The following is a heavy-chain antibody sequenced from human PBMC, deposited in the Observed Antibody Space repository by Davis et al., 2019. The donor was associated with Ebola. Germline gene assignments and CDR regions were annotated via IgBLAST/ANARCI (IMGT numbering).Heavy chain of an antibody. CDR3: AKDEFRGSSSPFDY. V-gene: IGHV3-23*01. D-gene: IGHD6-6*01. Sequence: GESLKISCAASGFTFSSYAMSWVRQAPGKGLEWVSAISGSGGSTYYADSVKGRFTISRDNSKNTLSLQMNSLRAEDTAIYYCAKDEFRGSSSPFDYWGQGTLVTVSS. CDR2: ISGSGGST. CDR1: GFTFSSYA. J-gene: IGHJ4*02.